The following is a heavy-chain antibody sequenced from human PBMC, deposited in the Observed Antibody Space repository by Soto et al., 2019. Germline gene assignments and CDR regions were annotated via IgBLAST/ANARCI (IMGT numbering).Heavy chain of an antibody. V-gene: IGHV3-53*02. CDR3: ARGGRTLDY. CDR2: LYNDGKT. CDR1: GFTVSGNF. J-gene: IGHJ4*02. Sequence: EVRLVETGGGLIQPGGSLRLSCVFSGFTVSGNFLSWVRQAPGKGLEWVALLYNDGKTNYPDSVKGRFTISGDNSKNTLYLQMNSLRTEDTAVYYCARGGRTLDYWGQGTLVTVSS.